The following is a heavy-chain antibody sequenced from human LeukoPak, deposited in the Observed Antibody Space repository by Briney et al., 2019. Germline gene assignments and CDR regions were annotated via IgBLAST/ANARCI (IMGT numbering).Heavy chain of an antibody. CDR1: GGSIRSLGYS. CDR2: MYYTGTT. CDR3: ARSVSAYAGRGWFDP. V-gene: IGHV4-39*07. D-gene: IGHD5-12*01. Sequence: PSETLSLTCSVSGGSIRSLGYSWGWIRQPPGKGLEWIASMYYTGTTYYNPSLKSRVTMSVDTSKNQFSLNLTSVTAADTAVFYCARSVSAYAGRGWFDPWGQGALVTVSS. J-gene: IGHJ5*02.